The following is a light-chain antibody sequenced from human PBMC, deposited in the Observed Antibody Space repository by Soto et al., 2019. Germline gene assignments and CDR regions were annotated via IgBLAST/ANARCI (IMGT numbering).Light chain of an antibody. J-gene: IGKJ1*01. Sequence: DIQMTQSPSTLSASVGDRVTITCRASQSISSWLAWYQQKPGKAPKLLIYDASSLESGVPSRFSGSGSWTEFTLTISSLQPDDFATYYCQQYNSYWTFGQGPKVEIK. CDR1: QSISSW. CDR2: DAS. CDR3: QQYNSYWT. V-gene: IGKV1-5*01.